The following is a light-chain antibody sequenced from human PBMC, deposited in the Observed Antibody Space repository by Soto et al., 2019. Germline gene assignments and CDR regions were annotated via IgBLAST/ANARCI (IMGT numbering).Light chain of an antibody. V-gene: IGKV1-39*01. CDR2: EAS. CDR3: QQSHSTPPT. Sequence: DIHMAQSPPSLSASVGDRVTFTCRASHNIVTYLNWYQQKAGKAPSLLIYEASHLQSGVPFRFFGSGSGTDFTLTIDNLQHEDSATYYCQQSHSTPPTFGPGTKLEIK. CDR1: HNIVTY. J-gene: IGKJ2*01.